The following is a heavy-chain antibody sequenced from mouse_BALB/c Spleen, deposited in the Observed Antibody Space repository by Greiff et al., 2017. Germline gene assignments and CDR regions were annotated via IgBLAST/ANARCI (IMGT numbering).Heavy chain of an antibody. CDR1: GFTFSSYT. V-gene: IGHV5-9*03. CDR2: ISSGGGNT. Sequence: DVHLVESGGGLVKPGGSLKLSCAASGFTFSSYTMSWVRQTPEKRLEWVATISSGGGNTYYPDSVKGRFTISRDNAKNNLYLQMSSLRSEDTALYYCARSDYYGSSSFAYWGQGTLVTVSA. D-gene: IGHD1-1*01. CDR3: ARSDYYGSSSFAY. J-gene: IGHJ3*01.